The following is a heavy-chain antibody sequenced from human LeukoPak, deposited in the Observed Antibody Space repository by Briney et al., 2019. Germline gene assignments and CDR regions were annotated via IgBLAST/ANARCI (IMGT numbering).Heavy chain of an antibody. CDR2: INQDGSEK. CDR1: GFTFSSYW. Sequence: GGSLRLSCAASGFTFSSYWMSWVRQAPGKGLEWVASINQDGSEKYYVGSVKGRFTISRDNAENSLWLQMNSLRAEDTAVYYCARHGNYCLDYWGQGTLVTVSS. V-gene: IGHV3-7*05. D-gene: IGHD3-10*01. CDR3: ARHGNYCLDY. J-gene: IGHJ4*02.